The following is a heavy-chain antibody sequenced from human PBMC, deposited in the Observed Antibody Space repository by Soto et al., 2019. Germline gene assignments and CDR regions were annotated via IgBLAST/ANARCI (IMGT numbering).Heavy chain of an antibody. J-gene: IGHJ3*02. CDR3: ARDDYYGSGSYAFDI. V-gene: IGHV3-48*02. CDR2: ISSSSSTI. CDR1: GFTFSSYS. Sequence: AGGSLRLSCAASGFTFSSYSMNWVRQAPGKGLEWVSYISSSSSTIYYADSVKGRFTISRDNAKNSLYLQMNSLRDEDTAVYYCARDDYYGSGSYAFDIWGQGTMVTVSS. D-gene: IGHD3-10*01.